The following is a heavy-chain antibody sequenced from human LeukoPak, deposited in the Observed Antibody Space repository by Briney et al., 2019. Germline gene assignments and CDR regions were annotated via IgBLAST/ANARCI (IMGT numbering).Heavy chain of an antibody. CDR2: IKQDGSEK. V-gene: IGHV3-7*01. J-gene: IGHJ4*02. D-gene: IGHD3-3*01. CDR1: GFTFSTYW. CDR3: ARWRGAQSEFEF. Sequence: GGSLRLSCTASGFTFSTYWMSWVRQPPGKGLECVASIKQDGSEKEYVDSVKGRFTISRDNAKNSLYLQMISLRADDTAVYFCARWRGAQSEFEFWGQGTLVTVSS.